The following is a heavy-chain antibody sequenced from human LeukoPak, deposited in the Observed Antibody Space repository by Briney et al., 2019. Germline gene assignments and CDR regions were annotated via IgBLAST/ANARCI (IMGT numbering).Heavy chain of an antibody. D-gene: IGHD6-19*01. J-gene: IGHJ4*02. CDR2: INQGGSAT. V-gene: IGHV3-7*04. CDR3: ARVDSYDSGWFDY. CDR1: AFTFSRNC. Sequence: GGSLRLSCAASAFTFSRNCMSWVRQAPGKGLEWVANINQGGSATYYVDSVKGRFTISRDNAKNSLYLQMNSLRAEDTAVYYCARVDSYDSGWFDYWGQGTLVTVSS.